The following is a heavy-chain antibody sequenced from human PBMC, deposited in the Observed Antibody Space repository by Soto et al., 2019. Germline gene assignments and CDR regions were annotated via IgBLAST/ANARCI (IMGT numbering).Heavy chain of an antibody. D-gene: IGHD1-26*01. V-gene: IGHV3-66*01. CDR1: GFTVSNNY. CDR2: IYSGGST. Sequence: LVESGGGLVQPGGSLRLSCAASGFTVSNNYMSWVRQAPVKGREWVSLIYSGGSTHYADSVKGRFTISRDNSKNTLYLQMSTLSVDDTAVYYWAGYSHKGDWGQGTLVTVSS. CDR3: AGYSHKGD. J-gene: IGHJ4*02.